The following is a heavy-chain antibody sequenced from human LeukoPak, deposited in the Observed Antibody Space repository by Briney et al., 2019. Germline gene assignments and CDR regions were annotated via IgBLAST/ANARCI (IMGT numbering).Heavy chain of an antibody. J-gene: IGHJ4*02. V-gene: IGHV1-18*01. CDR2: ISAYNGNT. CDR1: GYTFTSYG. CDR3: ARDGLLCSSTSCYTIFDY. Sequence: ASVKVSCKASGYTFTSYGISWVRQAPGQGLEWMGWISAYNGNTNYAQKLQGRVTMTTDTSTSTAYMELRSLRSDDTAVYYCARDGLLCSSTSCYTIFDYWGQGTLVTVSS. D-gene: IGHD2-2*01.